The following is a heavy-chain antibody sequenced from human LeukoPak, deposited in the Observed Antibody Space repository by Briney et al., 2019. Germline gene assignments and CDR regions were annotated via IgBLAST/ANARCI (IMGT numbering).Heavy chain of an antibody. CDR2: INPGDSDT. CDR3: ARQDGNSEFYFDS. Sequence: GESLKISCKNSGDSFSNYWIGWVRQMPGKGLEWMGIINPGDSDTRYSPSFQGQVTISADKSLSTAFLQLKSLKASDTAMYYCARQDGNSEFYFDSWGQGTLVTVSS. J-gene: IGHJ4*02. V-gene: IGHV5-51*01. CDR1: GDSFSNYW. D-gene: IGHD4-23*01.